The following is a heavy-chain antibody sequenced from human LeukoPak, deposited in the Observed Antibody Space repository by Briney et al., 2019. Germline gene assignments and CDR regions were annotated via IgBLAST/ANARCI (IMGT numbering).Heavy chain of an antibody. V-gene: IGHV1-24*01. CDR2: FDPQDGKR. CDR3: ATYHFDFWSGYLDY. CDR1: GFTLSDLS. Sequence: ASVKVSCKVSGFTLSDLSIHWVRQAPGKGPEWMGGFDPQDGKRIYAQNFQGRLTVTEDTSTDTAYMELSSLGSEDTAIYYCATYHFDFWSGYLDYWGQGSLVTVSS. D-gene: IGHD3-3*01. J-gene: IGHJ4*02.